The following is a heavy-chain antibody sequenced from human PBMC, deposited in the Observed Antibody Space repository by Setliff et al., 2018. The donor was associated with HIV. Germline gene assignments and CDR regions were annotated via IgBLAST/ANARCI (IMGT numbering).Heavy chain of an antibody. V-gene: IGHV3-21*01. CDR3: ARDLPIGPGSAHYRYGMDV. CDR1: GSTFSSFN. Sequence: GESLTISCAASGSTFSSFNMNWVRQAPGKGLEWVSSISSSGDYTYYADSVKGRFTISRDNAKKSLSLQMSSLRGEDTAVYYCARDLPIGPGSAHYRYGMDVWGQGTAVTVSS. CDR2: ISSSGDYT. D-gene: IGHD3-10*01. J-gene: IGHJ6*02.